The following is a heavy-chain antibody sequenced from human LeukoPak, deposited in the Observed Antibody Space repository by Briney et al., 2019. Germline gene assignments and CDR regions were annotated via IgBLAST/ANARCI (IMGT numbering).Heavy chain of an antibody. CDR2: MYTSGST. J-gene: IGHJ2*01. V-gene: IGHV4-61*02. D-gene: IGHD4-17*01. CDR3: ARSLGDYFRRYFDL. Sequence: SQTLSLTCTVSGVSSGTYYLNWIRQSAGKGLEWIGRMYTSGSTNYNPSLKNRVTISVDTSKSQFSLNLSSVTAADTAIYYCARSLGDYFRRYFDLWGRGTLVTVSS. CDR1: GVSSGTYY.